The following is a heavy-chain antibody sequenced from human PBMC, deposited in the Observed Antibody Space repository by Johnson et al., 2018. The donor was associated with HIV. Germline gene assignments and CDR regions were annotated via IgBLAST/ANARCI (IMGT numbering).Heavy chain of an antibody. D-gene: IGHD2-8*02. J-gene: IGHJ3*02. CDR2: ISGSGGST. CDR1: GFTFSSYA. CDR3: AKDIVLVVDAIVAAFDI. V-gene: IGHV3-23*04. Sequence: VQLVESGGGLVQPGGSLRLSCAASGFTFSSYAMSWVRQAPGKGLEWVSAISGSGGSTYYADSVKGRFTISRDNSKNTLYLQMNSLRAEDTAVYYCAKDIVLVVDAIVAAFDIWGQGTMVTVSS.